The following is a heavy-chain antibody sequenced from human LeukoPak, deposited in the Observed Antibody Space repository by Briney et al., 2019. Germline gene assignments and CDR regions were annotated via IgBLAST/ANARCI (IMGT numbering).Heavy chain of an antibody. D-gene: IGHD2-21*01. Sequence: GASVKVSCKVSGYTLTELSMHWVRQAPGKGLEWMGGFDPEDGETIYAQKFQGRVTMTRDTSISTAYMELSRLRSDDTAVYYCARAGESDLDYWGQGTLVTVSS. J-gene: IGHJ4*02. CDR2: FDPEDGET. CDR3: ARAGESDLDY. CDR1: GYTLTELS. V-gene: IGHV1-24*01.